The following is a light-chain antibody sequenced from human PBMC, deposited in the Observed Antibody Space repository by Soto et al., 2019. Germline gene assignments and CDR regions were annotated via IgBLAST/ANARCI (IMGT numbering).Light chain of an antibody. J-gene: IGKJ1*01. V-gene: IGKV1-27*01. CDR2: AAS. Sequence: DIEMTQSPSSLSASVGERVTIACRASQSISNYLAWYQQKPGKVPKLLIYAASTWQSGVPSRFSGSGSGTDFTLTISSLQPEDVATYYCLKYNSASWTFGQGTKVEIK. CDR1: QSISNY. CDR3: LKYNSASWT.